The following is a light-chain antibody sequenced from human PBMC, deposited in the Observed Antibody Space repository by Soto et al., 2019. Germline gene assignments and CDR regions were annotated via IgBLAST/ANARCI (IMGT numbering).Light chain of an antibody. J-gene: IGKJ1*01. CDR3: QQYYSTPPT. V-gene: IGKV4-1*01. CDR1: QRVLYSSNNKNY. Sequence: DIVMTQSPDSLAVSLGDRATINCKSRQRVLYSSNNKNYLAWYRQKPGQPPKLLIYWASTRETGVPDRFSGSGSGTDFTLTISSLQAEDVAVYYCQQYYSTPPTFGQGTKVEIK. CDR2: WAS.